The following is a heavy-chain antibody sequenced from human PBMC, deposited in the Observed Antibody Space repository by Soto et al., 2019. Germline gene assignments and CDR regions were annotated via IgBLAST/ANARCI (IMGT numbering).Heavy chain of an antibody. V-gene: IGHV3-48*02. Sequence: GGSLRLSCAASGFTFSSYSMNWVRQAPGKGLEWVSYISSTSSTTYYADSVKGRFTISRDNAKNSLFLQMNSLRDEDTAVYYCARGFAVLPTPGPQSAYWGQGTLVIVSS. J-gene: IGHJ4*02. D-gene: IGHD2-8*01. CDR1: GFTFSSYS. CDR3: ARGFAVLPTPGPQSAY. CDR2: ISSTSSTT.